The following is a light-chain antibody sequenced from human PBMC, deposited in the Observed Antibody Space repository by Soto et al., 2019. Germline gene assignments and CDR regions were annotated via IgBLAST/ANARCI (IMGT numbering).Light chain of an antibody. Sequence: EIVMTQSPATLSVSPGETATLSCRASQSVSSDLAWYQQKPGQSPRLLIYSASTRATGIPARFSGSGFGTEFSLIISSLQSEDFALYFFLQYDNWPRTFGQGTRVEIK. V-gene: IGKV3-15*01. J-gene: IGKJ1*01. CDR3: LQYDNWPRT. CDR2: SAS. CDR1: QSVSSD.